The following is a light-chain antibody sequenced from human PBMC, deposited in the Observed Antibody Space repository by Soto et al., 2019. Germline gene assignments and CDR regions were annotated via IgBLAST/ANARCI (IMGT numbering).Light chain of an antibody. CDR2: DAS. V-gene: IGKV1-5*01. CDR3: QQYNSYSRT. CDR1: QAITTW. J-gene: IGKJ1*01. Sequence: DIQMTQFPSTLSASVGDRVTITCRASQAITTWLAWYQQKPGKAPKVLIYDASDLESGVPSRLSGSGSGTEFTLTISSLQPDDFATYYCQQYNSYSRTFGQGTKVEIK.